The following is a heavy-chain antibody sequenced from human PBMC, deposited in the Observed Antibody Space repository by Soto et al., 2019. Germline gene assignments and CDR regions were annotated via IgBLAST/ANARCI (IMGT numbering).Heavy chain of an antibody. Sequence: GGSLRLSCAASGFTFSSYAMRWVRQAPGKGLEWVSAISGSGGSTYYADSVKGRFTISRDNSKNTLYLQMNSLRAEDTAVYYCAKGRAPYYYMDVWGKGTTVTVSS. CDR2: ISGSGGST. J-gene: IGHJ6*03. V-gene: IGHV3-23*01. CDR1: GFTFSSYA. CDR3: AKGRAPYYYMDV.